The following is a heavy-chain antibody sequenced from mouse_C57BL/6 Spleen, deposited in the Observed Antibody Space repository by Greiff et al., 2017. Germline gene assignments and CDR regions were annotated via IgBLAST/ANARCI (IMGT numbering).Heavy chain of an antibody. CDR2: ISSGGSYT. D-gene: IGHD2-1*01. CDR3: ARYGNYEYFDV. V-gene: IGHV5-6*01. CDR1: GFTFSSYG. Sequence: EVKLMESGGDLVKPGGSLKLSCAASGFTFSSYGMSWVRQTPDKRLEWVATISSGGSYTYYPDSVKGRFTISRDNAKNTLYLQMSSLKSEDTAMYYCARYGNYEYFDVWGTGTTVTVSS. J-gene: IGHJ1*03.